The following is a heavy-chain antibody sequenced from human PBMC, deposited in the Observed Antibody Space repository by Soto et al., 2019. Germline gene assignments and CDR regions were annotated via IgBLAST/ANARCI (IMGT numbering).Heavy chain of an antibody. D-gene: IGHD2-2*01. CDR3: ARGVVPAEANWYYYYMDV. CDR1: GFTFDDYG. Sequence: SGGSLRLPCAAAGFTFDDYGMSWVRQAPGKGLEWVSGINWNGGSTGYADSVKGRFTISRDNAKNSLYLQMNSLRAEDTALYHCARGVVPAEANWYYYYMDVWGKGTTVTVSS. CDR2: INWNGGST. J-gene: IGHJ6*03. V-gene: IGHV3-20*01.